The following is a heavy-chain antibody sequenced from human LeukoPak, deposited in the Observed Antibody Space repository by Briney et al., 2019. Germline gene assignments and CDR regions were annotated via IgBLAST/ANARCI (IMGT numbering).Heavy chain of an antibody. CDR3: ARGDQLLIRYYYMDV. J-gene: IGHJ6*03. D-gene: IGHD2-2*01. V-gene: IGHV4-38-2*01. CDR1: GYSISSGYY. CDR2: IYHSGST. Sequence: PSETLSLTCAVSGYSISSGYYWGWIRQPPGKGLEWIGSIYHSGSTYYNPSLKSRVTISVDTSKNQFSLKLSSVTAADTAVYYCARGDQLLIRYYYMDVWGKGTTVTVSS.